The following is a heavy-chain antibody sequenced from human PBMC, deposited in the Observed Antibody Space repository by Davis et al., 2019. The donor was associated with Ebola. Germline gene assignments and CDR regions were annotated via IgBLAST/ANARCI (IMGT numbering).Heavy chain of an antibody. CDR2: IWYDGSNK. J-gene: IGHJ4*02. D-gene: IGHD3-16*02. CDR1: GFTFSSYG. Sequence: GESLKISCAASGFTFSSYGMHWVRQAPGKGLEWVAVIWYDGSNKYYADSVKGRFTISRDNSKNTLYLQMNSLRAEDTAVYYCARRRSKGYVWGSYRYFDYWGQGTLVTVSS. CDR3: ARRRSKGYVWGSYRYFDY. V-gene: IGHV3-33*01.